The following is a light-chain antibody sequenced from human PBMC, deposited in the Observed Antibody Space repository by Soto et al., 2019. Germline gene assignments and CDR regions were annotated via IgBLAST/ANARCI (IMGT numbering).Light chain of an antibody. CDR3: SSYTASGGATYV. V-gene: IGLV2-14*03. J-gene: IGLJ1*01. Sequence: QSALTQPAPVSGSPGQSITISCTGTSSDVGGYNFVSWYQHHPGKAPKLMIYDVGNRPSGVSNRFSGSKSGNTASLTISGLQPEDESDYYCSSYTASGGATYVFGTGTKLTVL. CDR1: SSDVGGYNF. CDR2: DVG.